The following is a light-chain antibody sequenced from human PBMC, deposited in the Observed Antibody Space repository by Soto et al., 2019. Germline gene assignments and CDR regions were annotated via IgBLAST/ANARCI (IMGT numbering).Light chain of an antibody. Sequence: QSALTQPASVSGSPGQSITISCTGTSSDVGDYNYVSWYQHHPDKAPKLIIYEVNNRPSGVSNRFSGSKSGSTASLTISGLQAEDEADYYCSSYTSISTYVFGTGTKLTVL. CDR3: SSYTSISTYV. CDR2: EVN. CDR1: SSDVGDYNY. J-gene: IGLJ1*01. V-gene: IGLV2-14*01.